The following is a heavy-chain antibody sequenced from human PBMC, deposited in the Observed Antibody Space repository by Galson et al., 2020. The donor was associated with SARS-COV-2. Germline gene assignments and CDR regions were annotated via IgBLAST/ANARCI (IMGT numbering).Heavy chain of an antibody. CDR3: ARRYSYGSGSYFWFDP. Sequence: SETLSLTCSVSGDSITNYYWSWLRQPPGKGLEWIGYIYYSGGPSYNPSLHSRVTISIDTSKTQFSLRLTSVTAADTAVYYCARRYSYGSGSYFWFDPWGQGTLVAVSS. CDR1: GDSITNYY. V-gene: IGHV4-59*01. J-gene: IGHJ5*02. CDR2: IYYSGGP. D-gene: IGHD3-10*01.